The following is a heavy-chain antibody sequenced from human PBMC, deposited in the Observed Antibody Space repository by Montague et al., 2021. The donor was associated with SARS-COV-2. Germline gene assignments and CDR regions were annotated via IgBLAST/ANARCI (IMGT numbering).Heavy chain of an antibody. Sequence: SLRLSCAASGFPFSSYALSWVRQAPGKGLEWVSVIYSGGSSTYYSDSXXVRFTISRDNSKNTLYLQMNSLRAEDTAVYYCAKDHITMVRGVITLDAFDIWGQGTMVTVSS. CDR1: GFPFSSYA. D-gene: IGHD3-10*01. CDR3: AKDHITMVRGVITLDAFDI. CDR2: IYSGGSST. J-gene: IGHJ3*02. V-gene: IGHV3-23*03.